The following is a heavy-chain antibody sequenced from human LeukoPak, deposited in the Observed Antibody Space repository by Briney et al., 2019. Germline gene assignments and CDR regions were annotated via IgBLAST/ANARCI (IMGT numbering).Heavy chain of an antibody. Sequence: GASVKVSCKASGYTSTSYYMHWVRQAPGQGLEWMGIINPSGGSTSYAQKFQGRVTMTRDTSTSTVYMELSSLRSEDTAVYYCARDRSLYYDFWSGYEAGEGYGMDVWGQGTTVTVSS. CDR3: ARDRSLYYDFWSGYEAGEGYGMDV. CDR2: INPSGGST. CDR1: GYTSTSYY. V-gene: IGHV1-46*01. J-gene: IGHJ6*02. D-gene: IGHD3-3*01.